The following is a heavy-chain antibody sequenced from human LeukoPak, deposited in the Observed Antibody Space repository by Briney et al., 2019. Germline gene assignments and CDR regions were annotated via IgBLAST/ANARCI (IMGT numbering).Heavy chain of an antibody. J-gene: IGHJ3*02. Sequence: GGSLRLSCAASGFTFSSYWMSWVRQAPGKGLEWAANIKQDGSEKYYVDSVKGRFTISRDNAKNSLYLQMNSLRAEDTAVYYCARPSGPYDFWSGLGNDAFDIWGQGTMVTVSS. CDR3: ARPSGPYDFWSGLGNDAFDI. V-gene: IGHV3-7*01. CDR2: IKQDGSEK. D-gene: IGHD3-3*01. CDR1: GFTFSSYW.